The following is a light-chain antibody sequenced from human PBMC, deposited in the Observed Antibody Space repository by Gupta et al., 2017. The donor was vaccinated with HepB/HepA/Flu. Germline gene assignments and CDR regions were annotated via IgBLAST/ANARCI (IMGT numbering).Light chain of an antibody. CDR2: VEGSGTY. CDR3: ETRDSNNV. CDR1: SGHSTYI. Sequence: SSSASASLGSSVKLTCTLSSGHSTYIIAWNQQQPGKAPRYLMKVEGSGTYNKGRGVPDRFSGSSAGADRYLTIPNSQSEDEDDYYWETRDSNNVFGTGTKVTVL. V-gene: IGLV4-60*03. J-gene: IGLJ1*01.